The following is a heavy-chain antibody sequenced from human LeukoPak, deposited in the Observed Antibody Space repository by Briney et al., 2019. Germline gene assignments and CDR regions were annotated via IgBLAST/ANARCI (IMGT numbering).Heavy chain of an antibody. D-gene: IGHD5-12*01. CDR1: GFTFSSYS. Sequence: GGSLRLSCAASGFTFSSYSMNWVRQAPGKGLEWVSYISSSSSTIYYADSVKGRFTISRDKAKNPLYLQMNSLRDEDTAVYYCARAMRSGYDYWGQGTLVTVSS. J-gene: IGHJ4*02. V-gene: IGHV3-48*02. CDR2: ISSSSSTI. CDR3: ARAMRSGYDY.